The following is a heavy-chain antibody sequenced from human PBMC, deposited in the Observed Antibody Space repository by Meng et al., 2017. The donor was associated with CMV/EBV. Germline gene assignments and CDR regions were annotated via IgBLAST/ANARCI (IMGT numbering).Heavy chain of an antibody. CDR3: TRDSGPYYDFWSGYLLHDAFDI. CDR2: IYYSGRT. V-gene: IGHV4-61*01. D-gene: IGHD3-3*01. J-gene: IGHJ3*02. Sequence: SETLSLSCTVSGGSVSSGSYYWSWIRQPPGKGLEWIGYIYYSGRTNYNPSLKSRVTISVDTSKNQFSLKLSSVTAADTAVYYCTRDSGPYYDFWSGYLLHDAFDIWGQGTMVTVSS. CDR1: GGSVSSGSYY.